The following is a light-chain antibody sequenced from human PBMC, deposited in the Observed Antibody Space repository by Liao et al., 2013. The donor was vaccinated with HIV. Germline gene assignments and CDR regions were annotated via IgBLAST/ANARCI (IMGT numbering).Light chain of an antibody. Sequence: SYELTQPPSVSVSPGQTASITCSGDKLGDKYVCWYQQKPGQSPVLVIYHDTRRPSGIPERFSGSNSGNTATLTISGTQAMDEADYFCQVWDSSTSFVFGSGTKVTVL. CDR1: KLGDKY. J-gene: IGLJ1*01. CDR3: QVWDSSTSFV. CDR2: HDT. V-gene: IGLV3-1*01.